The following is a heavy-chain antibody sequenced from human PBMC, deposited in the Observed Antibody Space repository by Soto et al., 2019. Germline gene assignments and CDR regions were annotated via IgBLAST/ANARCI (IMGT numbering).Heavy chain of an antibody. V-gene: IGHV1-69*12. J-gene: IGHJ6*02. CDR2: IIPTFGTA. Sequence: QVQLVQSGAEVKKPGSSVKVSCNASGGTFSSYTISWVRQAPGQGLEWMGGIIPTFGTADYAQKFQGRVTITADESTSTGYMELSSLRSEDTALYYCARPSCGAACYYYGMDVWGQGTAVTVSS. CDR1: GGTFSSYT. D-gene: IGHD2-21*01. CDR3: ARPSCGAACYYYGMDV.